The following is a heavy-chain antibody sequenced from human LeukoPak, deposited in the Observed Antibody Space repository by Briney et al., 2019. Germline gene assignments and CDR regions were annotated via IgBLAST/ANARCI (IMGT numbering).Heavy chain of an antibody. CDR1: GGSFSGYY. CDR2: INHSGST. V-gene: IGHV4-34*01. Sequence: PSETPSLTCAVYGGSFSGYYWSWIRQPPGKGLEWIGEINHSGSTNYNPSLKSRVTISVDTSKNQFSLKLSSVTAADTAVYYCARAHYDFWSGYYPTHAFDIWGQGTMVPVSS. CDR3: ARAHYDFWSGYYPTHAFDI. D-gene: IGHD3-3*01. J-gene: IGHJ3*02.